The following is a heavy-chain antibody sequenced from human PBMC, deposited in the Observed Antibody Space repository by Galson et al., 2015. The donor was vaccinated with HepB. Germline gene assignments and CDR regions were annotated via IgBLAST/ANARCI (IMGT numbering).Heavy chain of an antibody. J-gene: IGHJ4*02. D-gene: IGHD2-15*01. CDR1: GFTFSSYG. CDR3: AKSGRCSGGSCYYFDY. Sequence: SLRLYCAASGFTFSSYGMHWVRQAPGKGLEWVAVTSYDGSNKYYADSVKGRFTISRDNSKNTLYLQMNSLRAEDTAVYYCAKSGRCSGGSCYYFDYWGQGTLVTVSS. V-gene: IGHV3-30*18. CDR2: TSYDGSNK.